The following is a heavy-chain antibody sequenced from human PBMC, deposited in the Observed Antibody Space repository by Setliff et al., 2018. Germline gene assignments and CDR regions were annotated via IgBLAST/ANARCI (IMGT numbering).Heavy chain of an antibody. J-gene: IGHJ2*01. V-gene: IGHV3-11*01. CDR1: GFTFSDHS. Sequence: GGSLRLSCAASGFTFSDHSMTWIRQAPGKGLEWVAHIFRSSGSTYYADSVKGRFTISRDNAENSLYLQMNSLNADDTAVYYCARDPDTSSKVDVWGRGTQVTVSS. D-gene: IGHD5-18*01. CDR2: IFRSSGST. CDR3: ARDPDTSSKVDV.